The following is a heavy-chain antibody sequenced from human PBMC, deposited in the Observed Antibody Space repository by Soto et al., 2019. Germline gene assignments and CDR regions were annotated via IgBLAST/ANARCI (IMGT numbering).Heavy chain of an antibody. CDR3: ATVKNWNDFDY. CDR1: GGSISSYD. CDR2: IYYSGIT. J-gene: IGHJ4*02. D-gene: IGHD1-1*01. Sequence: DTLSPTCTVSGGSISSYDWSVIRQPPGKGLEWIGYIYYSGITNYNPSLKSRVTISVYASNNKFSLKLSSVTTADTAVYYCATVKNWNDFDYWGQGALVTVSS. V-gene: IGHV4-59*07.